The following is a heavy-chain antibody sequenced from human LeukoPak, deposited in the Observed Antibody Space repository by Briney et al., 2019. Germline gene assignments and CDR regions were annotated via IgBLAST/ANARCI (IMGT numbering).Heavy chain of an antibody. V-gene: IGHV3-30-3*01. CDR1: GFTFSTYS. CDR2: ISQDGSTQ. CDR3: SRDGEHGYNDIDY. Sequence: GGSLRLSCAASGFTFSTYSIHWVRQAPDKGLELVAVISQDGSTQYYAGSVQGRFTIPRDNSENTLYLQLNSLRPEDTAVYYCSRDGEHGYNDIDYWGQGTLVTVSS. D-gene: IGHD5-12*01. J-gene: IGHJ4*02.